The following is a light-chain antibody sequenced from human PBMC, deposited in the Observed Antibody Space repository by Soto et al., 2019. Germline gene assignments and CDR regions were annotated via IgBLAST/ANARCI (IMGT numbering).Light chain of an antibody. Sequence: QSVLTQPPSVSAAPGQKVTISCSGSSSNIGNNYVSWYQQLPGTAPKLLIYDNNKRPSGIPDRFSGSKSGTSATLGITGLQTGDEADYYCGTWDSSLSAWVCVGGTKLTV. CDR1: SSNIGNNY. CDR2: DNN. CDR3: GTWDSSLSAWV. J-gene: IGLJ3*02. V-gene: IGLV1-51*01.